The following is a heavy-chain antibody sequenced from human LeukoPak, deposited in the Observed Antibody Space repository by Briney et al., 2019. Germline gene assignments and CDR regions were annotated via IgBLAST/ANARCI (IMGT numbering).Heavy chain of an antibody. CDR3: TRDDGITIFGVVIRRFDP. J-gene: IGHJ5*02. V-gene: IGHV3-49*04. CDR2: IRSKAYGGTT. CDR1: GFTFGDYA. Sequence: GGSLRLSCTASGFTFGDYAMSWVRQAPGKGLEWVGFIRSKAYGGTTEYAASVKGRFTISRDDSKSIAYLQMNSLKTEDTAVYYCTRDDGITIFGVVIRRFDPWGQGTLVTVSS. D-gene: IGHD3-3*01.